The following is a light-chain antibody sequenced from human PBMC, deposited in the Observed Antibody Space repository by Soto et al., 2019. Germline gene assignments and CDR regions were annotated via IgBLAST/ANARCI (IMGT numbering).Light chain of an antibody. CDR3: QQRSSWPLT. V-gene: IGKV3-11*01. CDR2: DAS. Sequence: IVLTQSPATLSLSPWERATLSCRASQSVSSFLAWYQQKPGQAPRLLIYDASNRATGIPARFSGTGSGTDLTLTISSLEPDDFAVYYCQQRSSWPLTFGGGAKVDIK. CDR1: QSVSSF. J-gene: IGKJ4*01.